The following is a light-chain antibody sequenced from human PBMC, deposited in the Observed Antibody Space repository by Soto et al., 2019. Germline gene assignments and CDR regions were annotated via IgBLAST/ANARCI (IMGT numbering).Light chain of an antibody. CDR3: SSYTFTSTLYV. J-gene: IGLJ1*01. CDR1: SSDVGGHNY. V-gene: IGLV2-14*01. Sequence: QSVLTQPASVSGPPGQSIVISCNGSSSDVGGHNYVSWYQQHPGKAPKLMIYEVTKRPSGVSNRFSGSKSGNTASLTISGLQAEDEADYYCSSYTFTSTLYVFGTGTKVTVL. CDR2: EVT.